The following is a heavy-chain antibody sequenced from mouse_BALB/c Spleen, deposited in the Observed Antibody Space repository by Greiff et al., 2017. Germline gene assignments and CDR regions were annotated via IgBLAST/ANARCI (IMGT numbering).Heavy chain of an antibody. CDR2: ISDGGSYT. J-gene: IGHJ4*01. V-gene: IGHV5-4*02. Sequence: EVMLVESGGGLVKPGGSLKLSCAASGFTFSDYYMYWVRQTPEKRLEWVATISDGGSYTYYPDSVKGRFTISRDNAKNNLYLQMSSLKSEDTAMYYCARVITTDYAMDYWGQGTSVTVSS. CDR3: ARVITTDYAMDY. CDR1: GFTFSDYY. D-gene: IGHD1-1*01.